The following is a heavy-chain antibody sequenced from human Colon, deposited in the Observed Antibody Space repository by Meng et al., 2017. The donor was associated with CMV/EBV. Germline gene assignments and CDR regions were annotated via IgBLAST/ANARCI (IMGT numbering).Heavy chain of an antibody. D-gene: IGHD3-10*01. V-gene: IGHV3-15*01. CDR1: GFILSDAW. Sequence: VCAGGGLVKPGGALRLSCAAAGFILSDAWMSLVRQAPGKGLEWVARIKSRPDADSKDYAALVKGRVTISRDDSKNTLYLEVNSLKIEDTAVYYCPLDRDPRELQFQYWGQGTLFTVSS. CDR2: IKSRPDADSK. CDR3: PLDRDPRELQFQY. J-gene: IGHJ4*02.